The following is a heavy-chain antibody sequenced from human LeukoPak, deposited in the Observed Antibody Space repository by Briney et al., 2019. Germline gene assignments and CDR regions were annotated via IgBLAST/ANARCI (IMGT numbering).Heavy chain of an antibody. V-gene: IGHV3-23*01. J-gene: IGHJ4*02. D-gene: IGHD3-9*01. Sequence: GGSLRLSCAASGFTFSSYAMSWVRQAPGKGLEWVSAISGSGGSTYYADSVKGRFTISRDNSKNTLYLQMNSLRAEDTAVYYCAKAFATYYDILTGYWDYWGQGTLVTVSS. CDR2: ISGSGGST. CDR3: AKAFATYYDILTGYWDY. CDR1: GFTFSSYA.